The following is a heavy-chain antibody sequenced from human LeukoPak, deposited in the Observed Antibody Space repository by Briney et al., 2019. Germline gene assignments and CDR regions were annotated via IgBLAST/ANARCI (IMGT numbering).Heavy chain of an antibody. D-gene: IGHD1-1*01. V-gene: IGHV1-8*01. Sequence: GASVKVSCKASGYTFTSYDINWVRQATGQGLEWMGWMNPNSGNTGYAQKFQGRVTMTRNTSISTAYMELSSLRSEDTAVHYCATDHPRGWNDVRTFDYWGQGTLVTVSS. CDR3: ATDHPRGWNDVRTFDY. CDR1: GYTFTSYD. J-gene: IGHJ4*02. CDR2: MNPNSGNT.